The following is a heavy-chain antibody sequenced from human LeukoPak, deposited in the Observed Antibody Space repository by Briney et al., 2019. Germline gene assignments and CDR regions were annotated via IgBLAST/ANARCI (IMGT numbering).Heavy chain of an antibody. CDR1: GFTFDDYG. J-gene: IGHJ4*02. CDR2: ISWNSASV. CDR3: AKDYGYSSSCYDY. Sequence: PGRSLILSCDASGFTFDDYGMHWVRPAPGKGLEWVSSISWNSASVGYVDSAKGRFTISRDNAKKTLYQQMNSLRAEDTALYYCAKDYGYSSSCYDYWGQGTLVTVSS. D-gene: IGHD6-13*01. V-gene: IGHV3-9*01.